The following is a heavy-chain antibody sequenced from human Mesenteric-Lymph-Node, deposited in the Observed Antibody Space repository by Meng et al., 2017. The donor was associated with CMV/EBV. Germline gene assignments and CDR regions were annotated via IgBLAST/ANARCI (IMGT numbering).Heavy chain of an antibody. Sequence: ASAKVSCKASGYTSASFAISWARQAPGQGLEWMGWIGGDSGTADYAEKVQDRVTMTTDTSTSTAYMELRNLGPGDTAVYYCARDRHYYYYGMDVWGQGTTVTVSS. V-gene: IGHV1-18*01. J-gene: IGHJ6*02. CDR3: ARDRHYYYYGMDV. CDR1: GYTSASFA. CDR2: IGGDSGTA.